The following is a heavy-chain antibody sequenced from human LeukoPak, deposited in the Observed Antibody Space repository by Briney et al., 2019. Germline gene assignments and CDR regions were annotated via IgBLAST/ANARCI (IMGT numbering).Heavy chain of an antibody. V-gene: IGHV4-34*01. CDR2: INHSGST. J-gene: IGHJ4*02. CDR1: GGSFSGYY. D-gene: IGHD3-22*01. Sequence: SETLSLTCAVYGGSFSGYYWSWIRRPPGKGLEWIGEINHSGSTNYNPSLKSRVTISVDTSKNQFSLKLSSVTAADTAVYYCARVRPRDYYDSSGYLDYWGQGTLVTVSS. CDR3: ARVRPRDYYDSSGYLDY.